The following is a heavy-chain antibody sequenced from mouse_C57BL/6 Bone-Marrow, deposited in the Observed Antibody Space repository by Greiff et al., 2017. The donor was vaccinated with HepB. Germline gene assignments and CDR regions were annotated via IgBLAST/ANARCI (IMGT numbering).Heavy chain of an antibody. CDR1: GYTFTSYW. Sequence: VQLQQSGAELVKPGASVKLSCKASGYTFTSYWMQWVKQRPGQGLEWIGAIYPGNSDTSYNQKFKGKAKLTAVTSASTAYMELSSLTNEDSAVYYCTRKGSSYWYFDVWGTGTTVTVSS. D-gene: IGHD1-1*01. J-gene: IGHJ1*03. V-gene: IGHV1-5*01. CDR3: TRKGSSYWYFDV. CDR2: IYPGNSDT.